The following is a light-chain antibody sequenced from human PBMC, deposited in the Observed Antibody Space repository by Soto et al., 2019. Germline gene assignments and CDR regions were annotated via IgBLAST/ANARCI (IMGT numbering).Light chain of an antibody. V-gene: IGLV2-11*01. CDR1: SSDVGGYNY. CDR2: DVS. CDR3: CSYAGSYTFSYV. J-gene: IGLJ1*01. Sequence: QSALAQPRSVSWSPGHSVTISGTGTSSDVGGYNYVSWYQQHPGKAPKLMISDVSKRPSGVPDRFSGSKSGNTASLTISGLQAEDEADYSCCSYAGSYTFSYVFGTGAKVTVL.